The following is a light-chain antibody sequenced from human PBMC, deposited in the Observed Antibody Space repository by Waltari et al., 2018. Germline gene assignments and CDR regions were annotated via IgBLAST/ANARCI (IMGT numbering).Light chain of an antibody. J-gene: IGKJ5*01. V-gene: IGKV3-20*01. CDR3: QQYSQSPIT. CDR2: GAS. Sequence: EIVLTQSPGTLSFSPGERATHSCRASQSVTSTYLAWYQQKPGRSPRLLIYGASSRATGVPDRFSGGGSATDFTLTITRLEPEDFAVYYCQQYSQSPITFGQGTRLDNK. CDR1: QSVTSTY.